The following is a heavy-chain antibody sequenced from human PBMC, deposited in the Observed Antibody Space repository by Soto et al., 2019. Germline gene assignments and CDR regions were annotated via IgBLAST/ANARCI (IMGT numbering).Heavy chain of an antibody. CDR3: ARDRTSFGLYV. D-gene: IGHD1-7*01. CDR2: VSYSGNT. J-gene: IGHJ6*02. Sequence: QVQLQESGPGLVVPSGTLSLTCTVSGASMTNSSWHWIRQPPGKGLEWVGYVSYSGNTRHNPSLKNRVTISVDSSKNRFYLKLTSVTAADTALYYCARDRTSFGLYVWGQGTKVTVSS. V-gene: IGHV4-59*01. CDR1: GASMTNSS.